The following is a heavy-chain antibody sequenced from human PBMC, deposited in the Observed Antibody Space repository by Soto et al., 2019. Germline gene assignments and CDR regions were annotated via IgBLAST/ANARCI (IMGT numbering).Heavy chain of an antibody. CDR3: TDGMDV. Sequence: EVQLVESGGGLVKPGGSLRLSCAASGFSFSNAWMSWVRQAPGKGLEWVGRIKSKTDGGTTAYAAPVKGRFTISRDDSKNTLYMQMHSLKTEDTALYYCTDGMDVWGQGTTVTVTS. CDR1: GFSFSNAW. J-gene: IGHJ6*02. V-gene: IGHV3-15*01. CDR2: IKSKTDGGTT.